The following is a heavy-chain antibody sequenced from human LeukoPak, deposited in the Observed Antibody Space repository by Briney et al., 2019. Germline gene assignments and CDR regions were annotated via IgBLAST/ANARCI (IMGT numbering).Heavy chain of an antibody. CDR3: ARQLPTAAADTRGYFDY. D-gene: IGHD2-15*01. CDR1: GGSISNCDYY. V-gene: IGHV4-39*01. CDR2: IFYGGNN. Sequence: SETLSLTCSVSGGSISNCDYYWGWIRQAPGKGLEWIGSIFYGGNNHYNPSLKSRATISVDTSKNQFSLKVTSVTAADAAMYYCARQLPTAAADTRGYFDYWGQGTVVTVSS. J-gene: IGHJ4*01.